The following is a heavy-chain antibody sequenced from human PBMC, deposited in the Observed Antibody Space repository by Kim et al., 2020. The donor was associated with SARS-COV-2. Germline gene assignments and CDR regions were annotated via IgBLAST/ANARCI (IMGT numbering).Heavy chain of an antibody. J-gene: IGHJ4*02. D-gene: IGHD3-10*01. CDR3: ARQAPRLLWFGALGDCDY. Sequence: SETLSLTCSVSGASIKNSDSYWGWIRQSPGKGLEWIGRFSYSGTTYYNPSLKSRVTISVDTSNNHLSLTMRSATAADTALYYCARQAPRLLWFGALGDCDYWGQGTLVAVSS. V-gene: IGHV4-39*01. CDR2: FSYSGTT. CDR1: GASIKNSDSY.